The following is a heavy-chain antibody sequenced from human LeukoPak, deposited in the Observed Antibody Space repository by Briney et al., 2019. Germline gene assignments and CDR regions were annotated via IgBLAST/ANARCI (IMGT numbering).Heavy chain of an antibody. V-gene: IGHV4-4*07. CDR3: GRNEFGDTIFGMDV. CDR1: GGSISSDY. D-gene: IGHD2-21*02. J-gene: IGHJ6*02. Sequence: SETLSLTCTVSGGSISSDYWSWIRQSAGRGLEWIGRISASGSTNYNPSLKSQVTMSIDTSKNQFSLKLTSVTAADTAVYYCGRNEFGDTIFGMDVWGQGITVTVSS. CDR2: ISASGST.